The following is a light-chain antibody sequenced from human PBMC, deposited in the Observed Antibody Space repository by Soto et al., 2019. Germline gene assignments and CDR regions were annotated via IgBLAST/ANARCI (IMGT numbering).Light chain of an antibody. CDR3: QQYYSTPIT. CDR1: QSVLYSSNNKNY. Sequence: DIVMTQSPDSLAVSLGERATINCKSSQSVLYSSNNKNYLAWYQQKPGQPPKLLIYWASTRESGVPDRFSGSGSGTDFTLTISSMPAADAAVYYCQQYYSTPITFGQGTRLEIK. J-gene: IGKJ5*01. V-gene: IGKV4-1*01. CDR2: WAS.